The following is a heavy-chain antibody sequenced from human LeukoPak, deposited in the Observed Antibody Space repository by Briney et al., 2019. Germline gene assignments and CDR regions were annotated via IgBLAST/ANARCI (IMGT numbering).Heavy chain of an antibody. CDR2: IQYRGNS. CDR1: GGSIVRYS. V-gene: IGHV4-59*01. D-gene: IGHD2-21*02. J-gene: IGHJ3*02. Sequence: PSETLSLTCNVSGGSIVRYSWNWIRQPPGKRPEWIGYIQYRGNSAYNPSVQSRVAMSVDTSKNQFSLNLRSLTAADTALYYCAGWGDSLRAFDIWGQGTMVTISS. CDR3: AGWGDSLRAFDI.